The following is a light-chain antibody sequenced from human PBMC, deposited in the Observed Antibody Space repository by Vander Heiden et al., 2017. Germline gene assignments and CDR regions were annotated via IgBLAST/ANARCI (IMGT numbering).Light chain of an antibody. CDR1: SNDIRSYNL. Sequence: QSALTQPASVSGYPGQSITISCTGTSNDIRSYNLVSWYQQHPGEAPKLIIYEVTKRPLGVSSRFSGSKSGNTASLTISGLQAEDEAHYHCCSYAGSRTVVFGGGTSLTVL. V-gene: IGLV2-23*02. CDR2: EVT. CDR3: CSYAGSRTVV. J-gene: IGLJ2*01.